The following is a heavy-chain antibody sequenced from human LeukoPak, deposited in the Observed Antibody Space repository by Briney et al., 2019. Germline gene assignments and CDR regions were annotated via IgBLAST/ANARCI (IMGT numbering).Heavy chain of an antibody. CDR2: IYYSGST. V-gene: IGHV4-59*01. J-gene: IGHJ2*01. CDR3: ATSIAAAGTVYWYFDL. D-gene: IGHD6-13*01. CDR1: GGSISSYY. Sequence: SETLSLTCTVSGGSISSYYWSWIRQPPGKGLEWIGYIYYSGSTNYNPSLKSRVTISVDTSKNQFSLKLSSVTAADTAVYYCATSIAAAGTVYWYFDLWGRGTLVTVSS.